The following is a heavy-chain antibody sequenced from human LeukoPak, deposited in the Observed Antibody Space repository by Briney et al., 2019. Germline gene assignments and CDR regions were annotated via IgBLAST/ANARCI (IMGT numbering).Heavy chain of an antibody. CDR1: GFTFSSYG. D-gene: IGHD6-13*01. J-gene: IGHJ4*02. CDR2: VSSDGSNK. V-gene: IGHV3-30*03. CDR3: ARGYSSSWLEYFDY. Sequence: GGSLRLSCAASGFTFSSYGIHWVRQAPDKGLEWVAVVSSDGSNKYYADSVKGRFTISRDTSKNTLYLQMNSLGAEDTAVYYCARGYSSSWLEYFDYWGQGTLVTVSS.